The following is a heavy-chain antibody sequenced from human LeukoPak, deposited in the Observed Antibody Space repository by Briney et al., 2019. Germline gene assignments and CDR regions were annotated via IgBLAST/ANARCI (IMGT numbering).Heavy chain of an antibody. Sequence: GSLRLSCAASGFTFSSYSMNWVRQPPGKGLEWIGEIYHSGSTNYNPSLKSRVTISVDTSKNQFSLKLSSVTAADTAVYYCARVSSSWYPYYYYYYMDVWGKGTTVTVSS. J-gene: IGHJ6*03. V-gene: IGHV4-34*01. CDR1: GFTFSSYS. D-gene: IGHD6-13*01. CDR2: IYHSGST. CDR3: ARVSSSWYPYYYYYYMDV.